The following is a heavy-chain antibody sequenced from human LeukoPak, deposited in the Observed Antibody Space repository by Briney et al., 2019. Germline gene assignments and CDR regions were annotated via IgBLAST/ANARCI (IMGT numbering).Heavy chain of an antibody. CDR1: GYTFTGYY. V-gene: IGHV1-2*02. J-gene: IGHJ4*02. D-gene: IGHD3-9*01. CDR2: INPNSGGT. Sequence: GASVKVSCKASGYTFTGYYMHWVRQAPGQGLEWMGWINPNSGGTNYAQKFQGRVTMTRDTSISTAYMELSRLRSDDTAVYYCARDGSFRARLDWLLPDYWGQGTLVTVSS. CDR3: ARDGSFRARLDWLLPDY.